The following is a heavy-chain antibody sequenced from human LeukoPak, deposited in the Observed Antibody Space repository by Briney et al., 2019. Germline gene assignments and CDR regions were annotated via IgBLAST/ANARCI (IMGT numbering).Heavy chain of an antibody. CDR1: GGSVSSSTYF. J-gene: IGHJ4*02. CDR2: IYYSGRT. Sequence: SETLSLTCTVSGGSVSSSTYFWSWIRQPPGKGLEWIGYIYYSGRTSSDPSVKSRVTMSVDTSKNQFSLRLSSVTAAGTAVYYCARDARLAAAGTFDYWGQGTLVTVSS. CDR3: ARDARLAAAGTFDY. V-gene: IGHV4-61*01. D-gene: IGHD6-13*01.